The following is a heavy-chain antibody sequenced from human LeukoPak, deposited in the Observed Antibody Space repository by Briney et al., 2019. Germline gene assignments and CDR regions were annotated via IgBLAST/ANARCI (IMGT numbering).Heavy chain of an antibody. V-gene: IGHV4-59*01. Sequence: SETLSLTCTVSGGSISSYYWSWIRQPPGKGLEWIGYIYYSGSTNYNPSLKSLFTISVDTSKNQFSLKLSSVTAADTAVYYCARGAPVGALEWLSNNWFDPWGQGTLVTVSS. CDR1: GGSISSYY. J-gene: IGHJ5*02. D-gene: IGHD3-3*01. CDR2: IYYSGST. CDR3: ARGAPVGALEWLSNNWFDP.